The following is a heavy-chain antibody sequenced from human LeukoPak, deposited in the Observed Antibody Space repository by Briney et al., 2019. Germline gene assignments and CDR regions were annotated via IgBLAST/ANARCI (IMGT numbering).Heavy chain of an antibody. Sequence: PGGSLRLSCAASGFTFSSYGMHWVRQATDKGVEGGAFIRYEGGEKYYGDCMKGRFTISRDSSKNTLYLQINSLRAEDTAVYYCAKDSRRYSNGCHFDYWGQGILVTVSS. CDR2: IRYEGGEK. V-gene: IGHV3-30*02. CDR1: GFTFSSYG. CDR3: AKDSRRYSNGCHFDY. J-gene: IGHJ4*02. D-gene: IGHD6-19*01.